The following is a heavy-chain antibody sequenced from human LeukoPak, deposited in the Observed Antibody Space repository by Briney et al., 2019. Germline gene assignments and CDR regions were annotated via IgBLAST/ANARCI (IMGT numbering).Heavy chain of an antibody. CDR1: GFTFSSYA. CDR3: AKSHSSLSSPLYYFDY. Sequence: PGGSLRLSCAASGFTFSSYAMSWVRQAPGKGLEWVSAISGSGGSTYYADSVKGRFTISRDNSKNTLYLQMNSLRAEDAAVYYCAKSHSSLSSPLYYFDYWGQGTLVTVSS. CDR2: ISGSGGST. D-gene: IGHD6-6*01. V-gene: IGHV3-23*01. J-gene: IGHJ4*02.